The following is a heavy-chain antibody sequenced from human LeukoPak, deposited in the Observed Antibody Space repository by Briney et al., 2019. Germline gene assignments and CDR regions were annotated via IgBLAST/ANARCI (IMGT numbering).Heavy chain of an antibody. CDR2: ISSSGSTI. CDR3: ARVVVGATLVDWFDP. Sequence: PSETLSLTCAVYGGSFSGYYWSWIRQAPGKGLEWVSYISSSGSTIYYADSVKGRFTISRDNAKNSLYLQMNSLRAEDTAVYYCARVVVGATLVDWFDPWGQGTLVTVSS. J-gene: IGHJ5*02. CDR1: GGSFSGYY. V-gene: IGHV3-11*04. D-gene: IGHD1-26*01.